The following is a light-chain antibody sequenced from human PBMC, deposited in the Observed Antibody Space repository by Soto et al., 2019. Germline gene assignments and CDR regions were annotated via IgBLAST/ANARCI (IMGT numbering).Light chain of an antibody. Sequence: HSALTQPASVSGSPGHSIPISCTGTSRDVGCYNYVSWYQQHPGKAPKLMIYDVSNRPSGVSNRFSGSKSGNTASLTISGLQAEDEADYYCSSYTSSSTVVFGEGTKLTVL. CDR3: SSYTSSSTVV. CDR2: DVS. J-gene: IGLJ2*01. V-gene: IGLV2-14*01. CDR1: SRDVGCYNY.